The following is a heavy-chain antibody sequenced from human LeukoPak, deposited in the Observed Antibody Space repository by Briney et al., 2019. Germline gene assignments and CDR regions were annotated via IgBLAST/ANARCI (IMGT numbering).Heavy chain of an antibody. CDR1: GFTFSDYY. D-gene: IGHD4-17*01. J-gene: IGHJ4*02. CDR3: ASRSGGDYPYFDY. V-gene: IGHV3-11*01. Sequence: GGSLRLSCAASGFTFSDYYMSWIRQAPGKGLEWVSYISSSGSTIYYADSVKGRFTISRDNSKNTLYLQMNSLRVEDTAVYYCASRSGGDYPYFDYWGQGTLVTVSS. CDR2: ISSSGSTI.